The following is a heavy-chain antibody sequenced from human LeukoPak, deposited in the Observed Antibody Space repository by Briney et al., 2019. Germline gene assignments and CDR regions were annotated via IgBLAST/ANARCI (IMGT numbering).Heavy chain of an antibody. D-gene: IGHD2-8*01. V-gene: IGHV4-30-2*01. CDR3: ASVLMVYATFDY. J-gene: IGHJ4*02. CDR1: GGSISSGGYS. CDR2: IYHSGST. Sequence: SDTLSLTCAVSGGSISSGGYSWSWIRQPPGKGLEWIGYIYHSGSTYYHPSLKSQVTISVDRSKNQFSLKLSSVTAADTAVYYCASVLMVYATFDYWGQGTLVTVSS.